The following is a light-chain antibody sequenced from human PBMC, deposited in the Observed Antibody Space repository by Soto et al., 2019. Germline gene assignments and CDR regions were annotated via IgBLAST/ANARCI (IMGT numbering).Light chain of an antibody. CDR1: SSDIGGYKY. J-gene: IGLJ7*01. CDR3: SPFTSRSTLV. CDR2: EVS. V-gene: IGLV2-14*01. Sequence: QSALTQPASVSGSPGQSITISCTGTSSDIGGYKYVSWYQQQSGKAPKLMIYEVSNRPSGVSNRFSGSKSGNTASLTISGLQAEDEADFYFSPFTSRSTLVFGGGTQLTVL.